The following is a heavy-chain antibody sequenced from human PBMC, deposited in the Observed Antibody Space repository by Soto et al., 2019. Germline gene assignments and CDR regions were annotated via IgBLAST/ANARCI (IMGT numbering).Heavy chain of an antibody. CDR2: ISAYNGNT. CDR1: GYTFTSYG. J-gene: IGHJ3*02. V-gene: IGHV1-18*01. Sequence: QVQLVQSGAEVKKPGASVKVSCKASGYTFTSYGISWVRQAPGQGLEWMGWISAYNGNTNYAQKLQGRVTMTTDTSTSTDYMELRSLRSDDTAVYYCARGIVVVPAATLKDDAFDIWGQGTMVTVSS. D-gene: IGHD2-2*01. CDR3: ARGIVVVPAATLKDDAFDI.